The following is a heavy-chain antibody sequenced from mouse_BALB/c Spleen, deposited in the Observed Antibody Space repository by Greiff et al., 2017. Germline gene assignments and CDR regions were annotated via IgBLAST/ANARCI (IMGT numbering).Heavy chain of an antibody. D-gene: IGHD2-4*01. CDR1: GYTFTDYN. CDR3: ARRGYYDYDGEGYAMDY. V-gene: IGHV1-18*01. CDR2: INPNNGGT. Sequence: EVQLQQSGPELVKPGASVKIPCKASGYTFTDYNVDWVKQSHGKSLEWIGDINPNNGGTIYNQKFKGKATLTVDKSSSTAYMELRSLTSEDTAVYYCARRGYYDYDGEGYAMDYWGQGTSVTVSS. J-gene: IGHJ4*01.